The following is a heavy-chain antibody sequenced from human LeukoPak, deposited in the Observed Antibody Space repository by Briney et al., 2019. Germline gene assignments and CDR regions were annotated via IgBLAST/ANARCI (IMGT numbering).Heavy chain of an antibody. D-gene: IGHD6-19*01. J-gene: IGHJ4*02. CDR2: IYPGDSDT. Sequence: GESLQISCKASGYSFTSYWIGWVRQMPGKGLEWMGIIYPGDSDTRYSPSFQGQVTISADKSISTAYLQWNSLKASDTAMYYCARLWRYSSGWYYFDYWGQGTLVTVSS. CDR3: ARLWRYSSGWYYFDY. V-gene: IGHV5-51*01. CDR1: GYSFTSYW.